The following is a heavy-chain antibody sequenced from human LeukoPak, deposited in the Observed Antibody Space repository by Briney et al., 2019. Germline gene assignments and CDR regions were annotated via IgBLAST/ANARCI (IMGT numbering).Heavy chain of an antibody. J-gene: IGHJ4*02. V-gene: IGHV1-69*04. Sequence: SVKVSCKASGGTFSSYAISWVRQAPGQGLEWMGRIIPILGIANYAQKFQGRVTITADKSTSTAYMELSSLRSGDTAVYYCARDRGYYGSGTEPFDYWGQGTLVTVSS. CDR1: GGTFSSYA. CDR3: ARDRGYYGSGTEPFDY. CDR2: IIPILGIA. D-gene: IGHD3-10*01.